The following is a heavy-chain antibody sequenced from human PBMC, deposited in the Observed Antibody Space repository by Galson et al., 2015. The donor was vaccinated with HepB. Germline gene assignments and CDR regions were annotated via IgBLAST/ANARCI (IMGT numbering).Heavy chain of an antibody. CDR1: GYTFTSYG. V-gene: IGHV1-18*01. J-gene: IGHJ6*02. D-gene: IGHD3-16*01. CDR2: ISAYNGNT. CDR3: ARAPIPYDYVWGSYRTTNYYYYGMDV. Sequence: SVKVSCKASGYTFTSYGISWVRQAPGQGLEWMGWISAYNGNTNYAQKLQGRVTMTTDTSTSTAYMELRSLRSDDTAVYYCARAPIPYDYVWGSYRTTNYYYYGMDVWGQGTTVTVSS.